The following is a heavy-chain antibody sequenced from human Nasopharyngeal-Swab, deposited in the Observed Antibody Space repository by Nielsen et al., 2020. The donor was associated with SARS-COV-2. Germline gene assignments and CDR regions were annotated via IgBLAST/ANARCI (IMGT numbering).Heavy chain of an antibody. Sequence: WVRQAPGQGLEWMGWINPNNGNTNYAQKLQGRVTMTTDTSTSTAYMELRSLRSDDTAVYYCARGSLWFGDLVGYYGMDVWGQGTTVTVSS. J-gene: IGHJ6*02. CDR3: ARGSLWFGDLVGYYGMDV. CDR2: INPNNGNT. V-gene: IGHV1-18*01. D-gene: IGHD3-10*01.